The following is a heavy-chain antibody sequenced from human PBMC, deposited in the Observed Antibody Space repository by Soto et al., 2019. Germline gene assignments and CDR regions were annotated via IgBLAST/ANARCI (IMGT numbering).Heavy chain of an antibody. J-gene: IGHJ4*03. Sequence: SETLSLTCTFSGGSFKSGSYSWSWIRQHPGKGLEWIGYVYHTGRTSYNPSLKSRVSISLDTSKNQFSLNLVSVTAADTAVYFCARDFAYFDSWGHGTLVTVSS. D-gene: IGHD3-3*01. CDR2: VYHTGRT. CDR1: GGSFKSGSYS. V-gene: IGHV4-61*01. CDR3: ARDFAYFDS.